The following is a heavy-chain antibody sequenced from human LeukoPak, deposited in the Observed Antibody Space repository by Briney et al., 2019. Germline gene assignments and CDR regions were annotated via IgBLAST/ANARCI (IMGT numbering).Heavy chain of an antibody. V-gene: IGHV1-69*01. CDR3: ARSPRITIFGVGTGDYFDY. J-gene: IGHJ4*02. D-gene: IGHD3-3*01. CDR1: GGTFSSYA. CDR2: IIPIFGTA. Sequence: GASVKVSCKASGGTFSSYAISWVRQAPGQGLEWMGGIIPIFGTANYAQKFQGRVTITADESTSTAYMELSSPRSEDTAVYYCARSPRITIFGVGTGDYFDYWGQGTLVTVSS.